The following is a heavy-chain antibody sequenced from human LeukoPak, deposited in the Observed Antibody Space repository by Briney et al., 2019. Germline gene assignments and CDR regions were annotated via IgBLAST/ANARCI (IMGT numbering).Heavy chain of an antibody. Sequence: SETLSLTCTVSGGSISSYYWSWIRQPPGKGLEWSGYIYYSGSTNYNPSLKSRVTISVDTSKNQFSLKLSSVTAADTAVYYCARETTYYDILTGRSKGWFDPWGQGTLVTVSS. CDR2: IYYSGST. CDR3: ARETTYYDILTGRSKGWFDP. J-gene: IGHJ5*02. V-gene: IGHV4-59*01. CDR1: GGSISSYY. D-gene: IGHD3-9*01.